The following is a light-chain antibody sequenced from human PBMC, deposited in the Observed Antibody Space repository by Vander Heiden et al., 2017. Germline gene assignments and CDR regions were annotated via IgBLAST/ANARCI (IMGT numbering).Light chain of an antibody. V-gene: IGKV1-9*01. CDR3: QQRKSYPLLT. Sequence: DIQLTQSPSFLSASVGDRVTITCRASQGISSYLAWYKQKPGKAPKLLIYAASTLQSGVPSRFSGSGYGTEFTLTISSRQPEDFAPYYCQQRKSYPLLTFGGGTKVDIK. J-gene: IGKJ4*01. CDR1: QGISSY. CDR2: AAS.